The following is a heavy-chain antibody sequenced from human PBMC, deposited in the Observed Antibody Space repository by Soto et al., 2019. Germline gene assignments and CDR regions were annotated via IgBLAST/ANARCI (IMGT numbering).Heavy chain of an antibody. Sequence: GWSLRLSCAASGFSFSSFWMHWARQAPGKGLVWVAHIHNDGSRTSYADSVKGRFTISRDNAKNTLYLQMNSLRAEDTAMYYCARDCGEVGSTAAFDIWGQGTMVTVSS. D-gene: IGHD1-26*01. J-gene: IGHJ3*02. CDR1: GFSFSSFW. CDR3: ARDCGEVGSTAAFDI. V-gene: IGHV3-74*01. CDR2: IHNDGSRT.